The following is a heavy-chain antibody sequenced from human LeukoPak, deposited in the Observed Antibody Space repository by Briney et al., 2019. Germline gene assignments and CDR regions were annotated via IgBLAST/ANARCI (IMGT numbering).Heavy chain of an antibody. CDR1: GYSLTRYG. V-gene: IGHV1-18*01. D-gene: IGHD3-3*01. CDR3: ASVYYDFWSGYSSWIGWFDP. J-gene: IGHJ5*02. Sequence: ASVKVSCKASGYSLTRYGMSWVRQAPGQGLEWMGWISAYNGNTNYAQKLQARFTMTTDTSTSTAYMELRSLRSDDTAVYYCASVYYDFWSGYSSWIGWFDPWGQGTLVTVSS. CDR2: ISAYNGNT.